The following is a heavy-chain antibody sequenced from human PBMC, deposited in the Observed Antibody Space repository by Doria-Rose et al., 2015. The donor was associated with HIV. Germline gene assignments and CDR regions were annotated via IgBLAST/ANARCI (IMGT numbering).Heavy chain of an antibody. J-gene: IGHJ4*02. Sequence: TFSSYALHWVRQAPGKGLEWVSTIAFDGSENHYIDSVKGRFTVSRDNSRNTLYLQMNSLRPEDAAVYYCARDSDSSGWYVPYDYWGQGTLVTVSS. CDR1: TFSSYA. CDR3: ARDSDSSGWYVPYDY. V-gene: IGHV3-30-3*01. D-gene: IGHD6-19*01. CDR2: IAFDGSEN.